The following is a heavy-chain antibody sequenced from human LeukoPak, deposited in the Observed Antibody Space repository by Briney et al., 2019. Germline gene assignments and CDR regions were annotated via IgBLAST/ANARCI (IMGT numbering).Heavy chain of an antibody. CDR3: ARDRDAIFGVVIIGEFDY. CDR1: GYTFTSYD. J-gene: IGHJ4*02. D-gene: IGHD3-3*01. Sequence: SVKVSCKASGYTFTSYDINWVRQATGQGLEWMGWINPNSGGTNYAQKFQGRVTMTRDTSISTAYMELSRLRSDDTAVYYCARDRDAIFGVVIIGEFDYWGQGTLVTVSS. V-gene: IGHV1-2*02. CDR2: INPNSGGT.